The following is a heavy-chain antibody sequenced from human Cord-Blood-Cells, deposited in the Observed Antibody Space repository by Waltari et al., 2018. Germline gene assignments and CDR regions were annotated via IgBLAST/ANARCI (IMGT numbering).Heavy chain of an antibody. D-gene: IGHD1-20*01. CDR1: GGTFSSYA. V-gene: IGHV1-69*12. CDR2: IIPIFGTA. CDR3: ARDLPNNWNHPDDAFDI. J-gene: IGHJ3*02. Sequence: QVQLVQSGAEVKKPGSSVKVSCKASGGTFSSYAISWVRQAPGQGLEWMGGIIPIFGTANYAQKFQGRVTITADESTSTAYMELSSLRSEDTAVYYCARDLPNNWNHPDDAFDIWGQGTMVTVSS.